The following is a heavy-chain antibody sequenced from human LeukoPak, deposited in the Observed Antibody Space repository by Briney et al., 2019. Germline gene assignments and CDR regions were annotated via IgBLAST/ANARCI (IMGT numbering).Heavy chain of an antibody. CDR3: ARAGYVGYCSGGSCYLHFDY. CDR2: IYYSGST. D-gene: IGHD2-15*01. Sequence: TLALTCTVSGGSISSGGYYWSWIRQHPGKGLEWIGYIYYSGSTYYNPSLKSRVTISVDTSKNQFSLKLSSVTAADTAVYYCARAGYVGYCSGGSCYLHFDYWGQGTLFTVSS. J-gene: IGHJ4*02. CDR1: GGSISSGGYY. V-gene: IGHV4-31*03.